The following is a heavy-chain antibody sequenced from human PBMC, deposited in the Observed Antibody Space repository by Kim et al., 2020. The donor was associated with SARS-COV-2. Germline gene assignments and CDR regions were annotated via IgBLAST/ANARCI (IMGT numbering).Heavy chain of an antibody. V-gene: IGHV1-24*01. Sequence: ASVKVSCKVSGYTLTELSMHWVRQAPGKGLEWMGGFDPEDGETIYAQKFQGRVTMTEDTSTDTAYMELSSLRSEDTAVYYCATGFSYYGSGSYSTPTAVRDYWGQGTLVTVSS. CDR2: FDPEDGET. CDR3: ATGFSYYGSGSYSTPTAVRDY. J-gene: IGHJ4*02. D-gene: IGHD3-10*01. CDR1: GYTLTELS.